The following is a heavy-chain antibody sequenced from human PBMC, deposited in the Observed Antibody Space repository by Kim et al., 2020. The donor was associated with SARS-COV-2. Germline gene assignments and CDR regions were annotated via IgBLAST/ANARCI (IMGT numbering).Heavy chain of an antibody. CDR3: ALLSMGY. V-gene: IGHV3-21*01. D-gene: IGHD2-8*01. Sequence: STSKSIYYTNSVKDHYPLPRDNAKRSLYLQMNSLRAEDTAVYYCALLSMGYWGQGTLVTFSS. CDR2: STSKSI. J-gene: IGHJ4*02.